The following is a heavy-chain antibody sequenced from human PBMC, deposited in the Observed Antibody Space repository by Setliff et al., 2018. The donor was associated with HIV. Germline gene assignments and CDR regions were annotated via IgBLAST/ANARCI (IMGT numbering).Heavy chain of an antibody. V-gene: IGHV4-34*01. D-gene: IGHD6-13*01. CDR3: AREFPSSSWFYFDF. CDR1: GGSFSDYC. CDR2: INHRGST. Sequence: PSETLSLTCAVYGGSFSDYCWTWIRQSPGKGLEWIGEINHRGSTNYNPSLKSRVTVSVDTSKNQFSLKLGSVTAADTAVYYCAREFPSSSWFYFDFWGQGTRVTVSS. J-gene: IGHJ4*02.